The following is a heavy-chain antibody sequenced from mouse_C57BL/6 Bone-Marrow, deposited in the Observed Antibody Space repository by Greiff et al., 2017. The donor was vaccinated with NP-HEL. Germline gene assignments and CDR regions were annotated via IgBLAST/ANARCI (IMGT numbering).Heavy chain of an antibody. V-gene: IGHV1-36*01. D-gene: IGHD1-1*01. CDR1: GFTFTDYY. J-gene: IGHJ3*01. CDR2: VYPAHGGT. Sequence: VQLQQSGPVLVKPGPSVKISCKASGFTFTDYYMHWVKQSPGKGLEWIGLVYPAHGGTSYNKKFKGKATLPVDTSSSTAYMGLNSLASEDSAVYYCATGYYEVWLDYWGQGTLVTVSS. CDR3: ATGYYEVWLDY.